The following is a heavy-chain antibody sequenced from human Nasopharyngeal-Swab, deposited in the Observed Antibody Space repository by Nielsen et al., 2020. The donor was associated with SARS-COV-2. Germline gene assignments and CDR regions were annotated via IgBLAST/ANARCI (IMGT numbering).Heavy chain of an antibody. Sequence: WVRQAPGQRLEWMGWISAYNGSTNYAQKLQGRVTMTTDTSTSTAYMELRSLRSDDTAVYYCARDLSPIAVAGNWGQGTLVTVSS. CDR3: ARDLSPIAVAGN. V-gene: IGHV1-18*01. D-gene: IGHD6-19*01. J-gene: IGHJ4*02. CDR2: ISAYNGST.